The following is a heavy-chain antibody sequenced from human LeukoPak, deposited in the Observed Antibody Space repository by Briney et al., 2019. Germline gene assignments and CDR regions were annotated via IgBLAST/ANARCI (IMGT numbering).Heavy chain of an antibody. Sequence: SETLSLTCAVYGGSFSGYYWSWIRQPPGKGLEWIGEIKHSGSTNYNPSLKSRVTISVDTSKNQFSLKLSSVTAADTVVYYCATVERDSGSYLSYYFHYWGQGTLVTVSS. CDR2: IKHSGST. CDR1: GGSFSGYY. V-gene: IGHV4-34*01. CDR3: ATVERDSGSYLSYYFHY. J-gene: IGHJ4*02. D-gene: IGHD1-26*01.